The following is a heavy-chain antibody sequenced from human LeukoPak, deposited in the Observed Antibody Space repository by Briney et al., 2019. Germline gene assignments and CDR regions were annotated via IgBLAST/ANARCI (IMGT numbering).Heavy chain of an antibody. Sequence: SETLSLTCTVSGGSISSYYWSWIRQPPGKGLEWIGYIYYSGSTNYNPSLKSRVTISVDTSKNQFSLKLSSVTAANTAVYYCARHPNIDYDMNYNWFDPWGQGTLVTVSS. CDR2: IYYSGST. J-gene: IGHJ5*02. D-gene: IGHD3-9*01. CDR1: GGSISSYY. CDR3: ARHPNIDYDMNYNWFDP. V-gene: IGHV4-59*01.